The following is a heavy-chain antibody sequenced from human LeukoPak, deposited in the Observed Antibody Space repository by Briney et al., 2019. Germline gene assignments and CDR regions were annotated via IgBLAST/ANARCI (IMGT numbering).Heavy chain of an antibody. V-gene: IGHV5-10-1*01. D-gene: IGHD4-17*01. CDR1: GYSFTSYW. CDR2: IDPSDSYT. Sequence: GASLKISCKGSGYSFTSYWISGGRQLPGKGLEWMGRIDPSDSYTNYSPSFQGHVTISADKSISTAYLQWSSLKASDTAMYYCARHGPEHFSYGDYGLGYWGQGTLVTVSS. CDR3: ARHGPEHFSYGDYGLGY. J-gene: IGHJ4*02.